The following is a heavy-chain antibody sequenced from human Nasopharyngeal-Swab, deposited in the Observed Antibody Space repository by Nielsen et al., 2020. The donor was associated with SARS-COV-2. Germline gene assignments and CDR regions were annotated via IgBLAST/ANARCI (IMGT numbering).Heavy chain of an antibody. Sequence: ERPMPGKGPEWVAVISYDGSNKYYEDSVKGRFTISRDNPKNTLYLQMNSLRAEDTAVYYCARGYSGYYYFDYWGQGTLVTVSS. CDR3: ARGYSGYYYFDY. D-gene: IGHD5-12*01. V-gene: IGHV3-30*03. CDR2: ISYDGSNK. J-gene: IGHJ4*02.